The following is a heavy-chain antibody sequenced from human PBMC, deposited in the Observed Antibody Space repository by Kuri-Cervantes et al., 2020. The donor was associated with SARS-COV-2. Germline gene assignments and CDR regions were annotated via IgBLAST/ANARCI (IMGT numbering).Heavy chain of an antibody. J-gene: IGHJ4*02. V-gene: IGHV3-48*04. CDR1: GFIFSSHS. CDR2: ISSSSSTI. D-gene: IGHD3/OR15-3a*01. CDR3: AKLALWTGDHNGKFDC. Sequence: GGSLRPSCAASGFIFSSHSMNWVRQAPGKGLEWVSYISSSSSTIYYADSVKGRFTISRDNAKDSVYLQMNSLRADDTAVYYCAKLALWTGDHNGKFDCWGQGTLVTVSS.